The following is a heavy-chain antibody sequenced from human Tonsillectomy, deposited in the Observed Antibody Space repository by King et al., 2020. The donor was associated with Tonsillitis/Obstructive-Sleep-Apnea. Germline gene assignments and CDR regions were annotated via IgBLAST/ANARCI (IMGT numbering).Heavy chain of an antibody. J-gene: IGHJ3*02. CDR3: ASLVVGTAVHDGVAFDI. V-gene: IGHV5-51*01. CDR1: GYTFTNYW. D-gene: IGHD2-21*02. Sequence: VQLVESGAEVKKPGESLKISCKGSGYTFTNYWIGWVRQMPGKGLEWMGIIFPGDSDTRYSPSFEGQVTISADKSISTAYLQWSRLKASDTAMYYCASLVVGTAVHDGVAFDIWGQGTMVTVSS. CDR2: IFPGDSDT.